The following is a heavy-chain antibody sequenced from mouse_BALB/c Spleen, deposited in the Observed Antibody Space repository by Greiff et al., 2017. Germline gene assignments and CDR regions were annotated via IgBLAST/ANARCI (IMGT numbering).Heavy chain of an antibody. J-gene: IGHJ3*01. CDR1: GYTFTSYC. CDR2: IDPSDSYT. V-gene: IGHV1-69*02. Sequence: QVQLLQPGAELVKPGASVKLSCKASGYTFTSYCMYWVKQRPGQSLEWIGDIDPSDSYTNYHQKFKGKATLTVDKSSSTAYLQLSSLTSADSAVYYCARGLRDDGFPWFAYWGQGTLVTVSA. D-gene: IGHD2-3*01. CDR3: ARGLRDDGFPWFAY.